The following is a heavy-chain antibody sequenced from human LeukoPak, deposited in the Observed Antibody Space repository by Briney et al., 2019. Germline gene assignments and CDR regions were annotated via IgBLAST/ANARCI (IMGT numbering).Heavy chain of an antibody. D-gene: IGHD3-3*01. Sequence: ASVKVSCKASGYTFTSYYMHWVRQAPGQGLEWMGIINPSGGSTSYAQKFQGRVTMTRDTSTGTVYMELSSLRTEDTAVYYRARDQGATIFGVVIMGAFDIWGQGTMVTVSS. CDR3: ARDQGATIFGVVIMGAFDI. J-gene: IGHJ3*02. CDR2: INPSGGST. V-gene: IGHV1-46*01. CDR1: GYTFTSYY.